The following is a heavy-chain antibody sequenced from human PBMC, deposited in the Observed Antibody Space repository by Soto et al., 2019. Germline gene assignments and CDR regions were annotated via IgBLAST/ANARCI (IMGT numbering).Heavy chain of an antibody. D-gene: IGHD2-8*01. CDR1: GFTVSGNS. CDR2: IYIDGNT. CDR3: ARDVGAGTLMAGAHDHYNFYGMDV. J-gene: IGHJ6*02. V-gene: IGHV3-53*01. Sequence: EVQVVESGGDLIQPGGSLRLSCGASGFTVSGNSSSWVRQAPGKGLEWVSYIYIDGNTYYADSVRGRFTISRDNTKNTLYLQLNHLRAEDTAVYYCARDVGAGTLMAGAHDHYNFYGMDVWGQGTTVTVSS.